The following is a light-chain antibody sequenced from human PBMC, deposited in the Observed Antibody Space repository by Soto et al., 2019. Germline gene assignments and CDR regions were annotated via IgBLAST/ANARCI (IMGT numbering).Light chain of an antibody. CDR2: GAS. CDR1: QSVSSSY. J-gene: IGKJ4*01. Sequence: EIVLTQSPGTLSLSPGERATLSCRASQSVSSSYLAWYQQKPGQAPRLLIYGASSRATGIPDRFSGSGSGTDFTLTISRLEPEDVAVYYCQQYGSSPRRTFGGGTKVEIK. CDR3: QQYGSSPRRT. V-gene: IGKV3-20*01.